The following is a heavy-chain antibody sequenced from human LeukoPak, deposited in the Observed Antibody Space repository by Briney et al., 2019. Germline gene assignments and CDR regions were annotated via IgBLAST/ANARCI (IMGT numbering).Heavy chain of an antibody. D-gene: IGHD3-10*01. CDR1: GYTFTGYY. V-gene: IGHV1-2*02. CDR2: INPNSGGT. Sequence: ASVKVSCKASGYTFTGYYMHWVRQAPGQGLEWMGWINPNSGGTNYAQKFQGRVTMTRDTSISTAYMELSRLRSDDTALYYCATWAAMVRGVISDYWGQGTLVTVSS. J-gene: IGHJ4*02. CDR3: ATWAAMVRGVISDY.